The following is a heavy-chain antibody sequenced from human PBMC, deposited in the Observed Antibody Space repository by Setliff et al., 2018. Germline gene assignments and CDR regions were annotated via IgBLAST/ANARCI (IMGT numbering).Heavy chain of an antibody. CDR1: GGSISSYY. D-gene: IGHD3-22*01. J-gene: IGHJ4*02. V-gene: IGHV4-4*07. Sequence: ETLSLTCTVSGGSISSYYWNWIRQPAGKGLEWIGRIYTSGSTNYNPSLKSRVSISVDTSKNQFSLKLSSVTAADTAVYYCARESRYYYDNLGTLDYWGQGTLVTVSS. CDR3: ARESRYYYDNLGTLDY. CDR2: IYTSGST.